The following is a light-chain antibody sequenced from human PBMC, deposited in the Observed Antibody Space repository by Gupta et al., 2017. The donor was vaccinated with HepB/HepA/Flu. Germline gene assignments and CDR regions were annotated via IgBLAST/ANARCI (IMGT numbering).Light chain of an antibody. CDR1: QSISSY. CDR2: GAS. CDR3: QERDSTPWT. Sequence: DIQMTQSPSSLSASVGDRVTITCRASQSISSYINWYQQKPGKVPKLLIFGASSLQSGVPSNFSGSGSGTDFTLSIMRLQPEDFATYYCQERDSTPWTFGQGTKVEIK. J-gene: IGKJ1*01. V-gene: IGKV1-39*01.